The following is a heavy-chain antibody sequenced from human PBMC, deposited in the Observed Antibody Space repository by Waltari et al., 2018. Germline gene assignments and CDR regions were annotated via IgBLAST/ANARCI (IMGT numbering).Heavy chain of an antibody. CDR3: ARGYPFSFYGSGTYYNVYDY. V-gene: IGHV1-8*02. CDR1: GSTFTSYD. CDR2: MNPNSGNT. Sequence: QVQLVQSGAEVKKPGASVTVSCTASGSTFTSYDINLVRQATGQGLEWMGWMNPNSGNTDYAQKFQGRVTMTRNTSISTAYMELSSLRSEDTAVYYCARGYPFSFYGSGTYYNVYDYWGQGTLVTVSS. J-gene: IGHJ4*02. D-gene: IGHD3-10*01.